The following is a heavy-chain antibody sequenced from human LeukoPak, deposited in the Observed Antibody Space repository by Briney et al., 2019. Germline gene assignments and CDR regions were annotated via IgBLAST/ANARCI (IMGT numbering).Heavy chain of an antibody. J-gene: IGHJ4*02. CDR3: ARARVDRTATRYYYDSSGYSYYFDY. CDR2: IIPIFGTA. D-gene: IGHD3-22*01. Sequence: SVKVSCKASGGTFSSYAISWVRQAPGQGLEWMGGIIPIFGTANYAQKFQGRVTITADESTSTAYMELSSLRSEDTAVYYCARARVDRTATRYYYDSSGYSYYFDYWGQGTLVTVSP. CDR1: GGTFSSYA. V-gene: IGHV1-69*01.